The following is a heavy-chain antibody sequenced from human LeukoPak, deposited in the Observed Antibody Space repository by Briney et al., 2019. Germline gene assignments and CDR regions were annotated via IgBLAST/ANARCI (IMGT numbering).Heavy chain of an antibody. CDR3: ARANSDGYTTYFDS. CDR2: IKASSGGS. CDR1: GYTFSDYY. D-gene: IGHD5-24*01. V-gene: IGHV1-2*02. Sequence: ASVKVSCKASGYTFSDYYIHWVRQAPGQGLEWMGWIKASSGGSHFTQKFQGSVTMTRDTSISTAYLELTGLKSDYTAVYYCARANSDGYTTYFDSWGQGTLVTVSS. J-gene: IGHJ4*02.